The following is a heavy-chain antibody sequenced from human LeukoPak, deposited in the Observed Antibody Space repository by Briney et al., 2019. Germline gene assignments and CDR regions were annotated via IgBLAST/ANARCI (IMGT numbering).Heavy chain of an antibody. Sequence: SETLSLTCTVSGGSISSYYWSWIRQPPGKGLEWIGYIYYSGSTNYNPSLKSRVTISVDTSKNQFSLKLSSVTAADTAVYYCASSSGWRDAFDIWGQGTMVTVSS. J-gene: IGHJ3*02. CDR1: GGSISSYY. V-gene: IGHV4-59*01. CDR2: IYYSGST. CDR3: ASSSGWRDAFDI. D-gene: IGHD6-19*01.